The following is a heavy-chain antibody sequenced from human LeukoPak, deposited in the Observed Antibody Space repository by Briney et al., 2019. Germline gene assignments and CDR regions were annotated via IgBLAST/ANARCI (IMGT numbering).Heavy chain of an antibody. D-gene: IGHD2-15*01. J-gene: IGHJ4*02. CDR2: IIPILGIA. CDR3: ARDYLDCSGGSCEHPGFSY. V-gene: IGHV1-69*04. CDR1: GGXFSSYA. Sequence: SVKVSCTASGGXFSSYAISWVRQAPRQGREWMGRIIPILGIANYAQPFQGRATITAGKSTSTAYMELSSLRSEYTAVYYCARDYLDCSGGSCEHPGFSYWGQGTLVTVSS.